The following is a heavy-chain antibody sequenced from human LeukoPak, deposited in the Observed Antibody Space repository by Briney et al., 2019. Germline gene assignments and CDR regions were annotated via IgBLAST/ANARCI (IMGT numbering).Heavy chain of an antibody. CDR3: ASQPSLDSSGYYFY. Sequence: SETLSLTCTVSGGSITSSSYNWGWIRQPPGNCLECIASIYHSGSTFYNPSLKNRVTISINTSKHQFSLKLSSVTAADTAVYYCASQPSLDSSGYYFYWGQGTLVTVSS. CDR2: IYHSGST. V-gene: IGHV4-39*01. J-gene: IGHJ4*02. CDR1: GGSITSSSYN. D-gene: IGHD3-22*01.